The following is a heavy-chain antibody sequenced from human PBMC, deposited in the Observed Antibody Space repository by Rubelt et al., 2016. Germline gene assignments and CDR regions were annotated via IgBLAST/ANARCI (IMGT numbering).Heavy chain of an antibody. D-gene: IGHD6-19*01. V-gene: IGHV4-34*01. Sequence: QVQLQQWGAGLLKPSETLSLTCAVYGGSFSGYYWSWIRQPPGKGPEWIGEINHSGSTNYNPSLKSRVTISCEPAKNQCYLELSSVTAADTAWYYCARDNYSSAHWFDPGGQGTLVTVSS. CDR1: GGSFSGYY. CDR2: INHSGST. CDR3: ARDNYSSAHWFDP. J-gene: IGHJ5*02.